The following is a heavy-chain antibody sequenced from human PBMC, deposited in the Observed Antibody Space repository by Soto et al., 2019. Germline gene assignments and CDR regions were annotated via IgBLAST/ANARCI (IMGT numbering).Heavy chain of an antibody. CDR1: GGSISSYY. D-gene: IGHD2-8*01. CDR2: IYYSGST. CDR3: ARDLKISHEHCTNGVCYYGYYYYMDV. Sequence: SETLSLTCTVSGGSISSYYWSWIRQPPGKGLEWIGYIYYSGSTNYNPSLKSRVTISVDTSKNQFSLKLSSVTAADTAVYYCARDLKISHEHCTNGVCYYGYYYYMDVWGKGTTVTVSS. V-gene: IGHV4-59*01. J-gene: IGHJ6*03.